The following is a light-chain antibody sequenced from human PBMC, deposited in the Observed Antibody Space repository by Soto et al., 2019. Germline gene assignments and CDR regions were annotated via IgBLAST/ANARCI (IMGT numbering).Light chain of an antibody. V-gene: IGKV3-20*01. CDR1: QSVSNNY. Sequence: EIVLTQSPGTLSLSPGERATLSCRASQSVSNNYLAWYQQKPGQAPRLLIYGASNRATGIPDRFSGSGSGTDFTLTISRLVPEDFAVYYCQQYGSSPRTFGQGTKVDIK. CDR3: QQYGSSPRT. J-gene: IGKJ1*01. CDR2: GAS.